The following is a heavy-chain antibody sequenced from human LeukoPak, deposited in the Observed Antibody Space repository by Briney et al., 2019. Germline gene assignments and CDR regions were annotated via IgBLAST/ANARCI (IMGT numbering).Heavy chain of an antibody. D-gene: IGHD2-2*01. CDR2: IYYTGST. J-gene: IGHJ4*02. CDR3: ARGTLGYCSSTSCHSDY. CDR1: GGSISSYY. Sequence: SETLSLTCTGSGGSISSYYWSWIRQPPGKGLEWIGYIYYTGSTNYNPSLKSRVTISVDTSKNQFSLKLNSVTAADTAVYYCARGTLGYCSSTSCHSDYWGQGTLVTVSS. V-gene: IGHV4-59*01.